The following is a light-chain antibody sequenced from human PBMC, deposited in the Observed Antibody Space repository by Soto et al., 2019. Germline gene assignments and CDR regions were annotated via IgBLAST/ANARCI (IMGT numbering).Light chain of an antibody. V-gene: IGLV3-21*02. J-gene: IGLJ1*01. Sequence: SYELTQPPSVSVAPGQTASITCGGDNIGSKSVHWYQQRPGQAPVLVVYDNSDRPSGIPERFSGSNSGNTATLTISRVEAGDEADYYCQVWDSGKDHYVFGTGTKVTVL. CDR1: NIGSKS. CDR3: QVWDSGKDHYV. CDR2: DNS.